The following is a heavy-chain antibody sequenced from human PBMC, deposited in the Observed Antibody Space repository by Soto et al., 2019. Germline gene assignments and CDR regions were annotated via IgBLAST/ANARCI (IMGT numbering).Heavy chain of an antibody. V-gene: IGHV4-31*03. CDR2: IYYSGST. CDR1: GGSISSGSFY. Sequence: QVQLQESGPGLVKPSQTLSLTCTVSGGSISSGSFYWNWIRQHPEKGLEWNGCIYYSGSTYYNPSLKSRPTMSVDTSKNQFFLKLTSITAADTAVYYCARKGWHQLAGWYFDPWGRGTLVTVSS. J-gene: IGHJ2*01. D-gene: IGHD1-1*01. CDR3: ARKGWHQLAGWYFDP.